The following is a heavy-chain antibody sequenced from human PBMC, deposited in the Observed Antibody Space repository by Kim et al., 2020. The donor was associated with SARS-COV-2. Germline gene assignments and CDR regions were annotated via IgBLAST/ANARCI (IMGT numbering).Heavy chain of an antibody. V-gene: IGHV3-7*03. J-gene: IGHJ4*02. CDR1: GFTFSSYW. Sequence: GGSLRLSCAASGFTFSSYWMSWVRQAPGKGLEWVANIKQDGSEKYYVDSVKGRFTISRDNAKNSLYLQMNSLRAEDTAVYYCARVRTGGYDSSGYYRHYFDYWGQGTLVTVSS. CDR3: ARVRTGGYDSSGYYRHYFDY. CDR2: IKQDGSEK. D-gene: IGHD3-22*01.